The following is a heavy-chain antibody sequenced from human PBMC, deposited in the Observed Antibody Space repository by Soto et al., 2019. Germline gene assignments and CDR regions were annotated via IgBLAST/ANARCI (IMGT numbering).Heavy chain of an antibody. V-gene: IGHV4-39*01. CDR2: IYYSGST. CDR1: GGSISSSSYY. J-gene: IGHJ6*02. CDR3: ARGGEVVIVNYYYYYGMDV. Sequence: SETLSLTCTVSGGSISSSSYYWGWIRQPPGKGLEWIGSIYYSGSTYYNPSLKSRVTISVDTSKNQFSLKLSSVTAADTAVYYCARGGEVVIVNYYYYYGMDVWGQGTTVTVSS. D-gene: IGHD3-22*01.